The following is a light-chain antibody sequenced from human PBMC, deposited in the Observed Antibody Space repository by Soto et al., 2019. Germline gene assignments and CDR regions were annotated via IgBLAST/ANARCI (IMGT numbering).Light chain of an antibody. CDR3: QQYGSSPPFT. Sequence: EIVLTQSPGTLSLSPGERATLSCRASQSVSSSYLAWYQQKPGQAPRLLIYGTSARATGIPDRVSGSGSGTDFTLTISRLEPEDFAVFYCQQYGSSPPFTFGPGTKVDI. J-gene: IGKJ3*01. V-gene: IGKV3-20*01. CDR2: GTS. CDR1: QSVSSSY.